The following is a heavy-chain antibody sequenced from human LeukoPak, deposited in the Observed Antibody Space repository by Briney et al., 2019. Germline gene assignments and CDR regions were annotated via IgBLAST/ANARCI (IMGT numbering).Heavy chain of an antibody. CDR1: GGSISSYY. Sequence: SETLSLTCTVSGGSISSYYWSWIRQPAGKGLEWIGRTYTSGSTNYNPSLKSRVTMSVDTSKNQFSLKLSSVTAADTAVYYCARVPGSYYDFWSGYWDAFDIWGQGTMVTVSS. D-gene: IGHD3-3*01. CDR2: TYTSGST. CDR3: ARVPGSYYDFWSGYWDAFDI. V-gene: IGHV4-4*07. J-gene: IGHJ3*02.